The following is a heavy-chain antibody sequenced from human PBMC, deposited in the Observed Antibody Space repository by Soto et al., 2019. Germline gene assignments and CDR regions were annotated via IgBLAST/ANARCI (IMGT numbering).Heavy chain of an antibody. CDR2: IYYSGST. CDR3: AGDSSSSRFFY. J-gene: IGHJ4*02. V-gene: IGHV4-31*03. Sequence: SETLSLTCTVSGGSISSGGYYWSWIRQHPGKGLEWIGYIYYSGSTYYNPSLKSRISISLDTSNNQFSLKLSSVTAADTAVYYCAGDSSSSRFFYWGQGALVTVSS. D-gene: IGHD6-6*01. CDR1: GGSISSGGYY.